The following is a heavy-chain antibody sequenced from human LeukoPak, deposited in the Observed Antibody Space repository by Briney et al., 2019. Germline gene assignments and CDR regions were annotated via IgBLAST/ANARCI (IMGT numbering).Heavy chain of an antibody. Sequence: PSETLSLTCTVSGGSVSSGTYYWSWIRQPPGKGLEWIGYIYYSGSTNYNPSLKSRVTISVDTSKNQFSLKLSSVTAADTAVYYCARACGGDCYGAFDIWGQGTMVTVSS. CDR1: GGSVSSGTYY. CDR2: IYYSGST. J-gene: IGHJ3*02. V-gene: IGHV4-61*01. CDR3: ARACGGDCYGAFDI. D-gene: IGHD2-21*02.